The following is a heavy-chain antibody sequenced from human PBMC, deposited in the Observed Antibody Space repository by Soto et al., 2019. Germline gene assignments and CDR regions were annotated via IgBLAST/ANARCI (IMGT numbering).Heavy chain of an antibody. CDR3: AKEAAGASDY. CDR2: ISDSADNT. J-gene: IGHJ4*02. V-gene: IGHV3-23*01. D-gene: IGHD6-25*01. Sequence: EVQLLESGGGLVQPGESLRLSCAASGFNFINYAMAWVRQAPGKGREWLAAISDSADNTYYAGSVKGRFSISRDNSKNTLYLQMNRLSAEGSCVDYCAKEAAGASDYWGQGTRVTVS. CDR1: GFNFINYA.